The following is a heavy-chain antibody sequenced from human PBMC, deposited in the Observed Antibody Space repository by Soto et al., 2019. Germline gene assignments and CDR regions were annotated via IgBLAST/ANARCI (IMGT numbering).Heavy chain of an antibody. CDR2: ISGYNGDT. V-gene: IGHV1-18*01. J-gene: IGHJ6*02. CDR3: AKNGYSPPRHYGLDV. D-gene: IGHD3-22*01. CDR1: GYTFSRYG. Sequence: ASVKVSCKTSGYTFSRYGISWVRQAPGQGLEWMGWISGYNGDTNYAQKVQGRVTMTIDTSTYTAYMELRSLTSDDTAIYYCAKNGYSPPRHYGLDVWGQGTTVTVSS.